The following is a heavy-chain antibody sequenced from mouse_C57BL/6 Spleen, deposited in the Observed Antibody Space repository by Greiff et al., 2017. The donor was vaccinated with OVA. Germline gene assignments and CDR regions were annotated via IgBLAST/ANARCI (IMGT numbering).Heavy chain of an antibody. D-gene: IGHD4-1*01. Sequence: LVESGPELVKPGASVKISCKASGYAFSSSWMNWVKQRPGKGLEWIGRIYPGDGDTNYNGKFKGKATLTADKSSSTAYMQLSSLTSEDSAVYFCAREELGRGFDYWGQGTTLTVSS. V-gene: IGHV1-82*01. CDR2: IYPGDGDT. CDR3: AREELGRGFDY. CDR1: GYAFSSSW. J-gene: IGHJ2*01.